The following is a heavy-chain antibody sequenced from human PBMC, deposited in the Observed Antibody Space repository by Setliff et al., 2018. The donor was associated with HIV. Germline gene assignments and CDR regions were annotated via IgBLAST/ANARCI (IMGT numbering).Heavy chain of an antibody. J-gene: IGHJ4*02. CDR2: IYASGSI. V-gene: IGHV4-59*11. CDR3: ARTNRWELLSPYFDA. D-gene: IGHD1-7*01. CDR1: GGSISSHC. Sequence: SETLSLTCTVSGGSISSHCWSWIRQSPGKALEWIGYIYASGSIIYNPSLKSRVTMSVDRPNNHFSLRLTSVTAADTAVYFCARTNRWELLSPYFDAWGQGTLVTVSS.